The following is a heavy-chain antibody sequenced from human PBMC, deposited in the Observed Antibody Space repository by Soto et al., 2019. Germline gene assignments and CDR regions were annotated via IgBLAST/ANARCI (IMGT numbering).Heavy chain of an antibody. CDR3: AKGDSSSFYYGMDV. D-gene: IGHD6-13*01. V-gene: IGHV3-9*01. J-gene: IGHJ6*02. CDR1: GFTFDDYA. CDR2: ISWNSGSI. Sequence: EVQLVESGGGLVQPGRSLRLSCAASGFTFDDYAMHWVRQAPGKGLEWVSGISWNSGSIGYADSVKGRFTISRDNAKNSPYLQMNSLRADDTALYYCAKGDSSSFYYGMDVGGQGTTVTVSS.